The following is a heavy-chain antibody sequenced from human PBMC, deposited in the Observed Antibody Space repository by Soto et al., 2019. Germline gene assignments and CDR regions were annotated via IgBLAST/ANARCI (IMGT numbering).Heavy chain of an antibody. V-gene: IGHV1-69*13. CDR1: GGTFSSYA. D-gene: IGHD2-15*01. Sequence: SVKVSCKASGGTFSSYAISWVRQAPGQGLEWMGGIIPIFGTANYAQKFQGRVTITADESTSTAYMELSSLRSEDTAVYYCARVVVVAASRYNWFDPWGQGTLVTVS. CDR2: IIPIFGTA. J-gene: IGHJ5*02. CDR3: ARVVVVAASRYNWFDP.